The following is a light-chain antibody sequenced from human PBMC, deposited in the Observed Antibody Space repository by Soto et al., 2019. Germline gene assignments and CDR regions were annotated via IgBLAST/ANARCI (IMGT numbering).Light chain of an antibody. V-gene: IGKV1-33*01. J-gene: IGKJ1*01. CDR3: QQYDTLWT. CDR2: DAS. CDR1: QDISNY. Sequence: DIQMTQSPSSLSASVGDRVTIACQASQDISNYLNWYQQKPGKAPKLLIYDASNLETGVPSRFSGSGSGTDFTFTISSLQLEDIATYYCQQYDTLWTFGQGTKVEI.